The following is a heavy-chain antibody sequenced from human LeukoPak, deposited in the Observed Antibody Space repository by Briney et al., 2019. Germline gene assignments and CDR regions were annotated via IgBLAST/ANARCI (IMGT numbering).Heavy chain of an antibody. V-gene: IGHV1-69*04. CDR3: ARGYYGSGSPGGIEYYYYGMDV. D-gene: IGHD3-10*01. CDR1: GGTLSSYA. Sequence: ASVKVSCKASGGTLSSYAISWVRQAPGQGLEWMGRIIPIFGIANYAQKFQGRVTITADKSTSTAYMELSSLRSEDTAVYYCARGYYGSGSPGGIEYYYYGMDVWGQGTTVTVSS. CDR2: IIPIFGIA. J-gene: IGHJ6*02.